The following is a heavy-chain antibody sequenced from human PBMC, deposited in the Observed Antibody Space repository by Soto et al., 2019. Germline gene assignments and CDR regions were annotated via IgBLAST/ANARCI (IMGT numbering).Heavy chain of an antibody. Sequence: QVQLVQSGAEVKKPGASVKVSCKASGYTFTNYAFSWVRQAPGQGLECMGWISAYNGNTKYPQKLQGRVTMTTDTSTNTAYMELGSLRSDYKAVYYCARDLAATGPLDCWGQGTLVTVSS. V-gene: IGHV1-18*01. CDR1: GYTFTNYA. CDR2: ISAYNGNT. J-gene: IGHJ4*02. CDR3: ARDLAATGPLDC. D-gene: IGHD6-13*01.